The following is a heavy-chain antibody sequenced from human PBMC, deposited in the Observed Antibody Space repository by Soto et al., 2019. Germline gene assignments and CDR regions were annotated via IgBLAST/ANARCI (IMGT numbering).Heavy chain of an antibody. D-gene: IGHD6-19*01. CDR2: IKQAGREK. CDR3: AKGGNWLDVFLDL. CDR1: GFTFSSYW. Sequence: PGGSLRLCCAASGFTFSSYWMSWVRQAPGEGRGWVANIKQAGREKYYVDSVKGRCTISRDNAKNSLYLHMSNVRAEDTAVYYGAKGGNWLDVFLDLWGQGT. V-gene: IGHV3-7*03. J-gene: IGHJ4*02.